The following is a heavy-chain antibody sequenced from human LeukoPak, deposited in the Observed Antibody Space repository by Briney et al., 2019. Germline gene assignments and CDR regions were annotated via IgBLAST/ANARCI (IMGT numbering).Heavy chain of an antibody. CDR2: ISGSSSNT. CDR3: ARVNPINSGFYAY. J-gene: IGHJ4*02. Sequence: GGSLRLPCAASGFTFSTYWMHWVRQAPGKGLEWLSYISGSSSNTNYADSVQGRFIISRDNAKNSLYLQMNSLRAEDTAVYYCARVNPINSGFYAYWGQGTLVTVSS. V-gene: IGHV3-48*04. CDR1: GFTFSTYW. D-gene: IGHD3-22*01.